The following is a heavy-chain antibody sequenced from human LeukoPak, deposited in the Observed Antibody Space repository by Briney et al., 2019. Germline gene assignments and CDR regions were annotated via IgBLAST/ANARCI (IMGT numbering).Heavy chain of an antibody. CDR2: ISANGGST. CDR3: AKGPSDRAVDY. CDR1: GFTISTYA. V-gene: IGHV3-23*01. J-gene: IGHJ4*02. Sequence: GGSLRLSCAASGFTISTYAMTWVRQAPGKGLEWVSSISANGGSTFCADSVKGRFAISRDPSKNTLYLQMDSLRVDDTAVYYCAKGPSDRAVDYWGQGTLVTVSS. D-gene: IGHD1-26*01.